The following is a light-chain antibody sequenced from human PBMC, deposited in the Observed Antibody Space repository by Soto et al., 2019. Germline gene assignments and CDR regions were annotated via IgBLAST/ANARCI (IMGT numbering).Light chain of an antibody. CDR3: TSYTSSATVV. Sequence: QAASVPGSPGQSITISCTGTSSDVGGYNYVSWYQQHPGKAPKLMIYEVSNRPSGVSNRFSGSKSGNTASLTISGLQAEDEADYYCTSYTSSATVVFGGGTKLTVL. CDR1: SSDVGGYNY. CDR2: EVS. J-gene: IGLJ2*01. V-gene: IGLV2-14*01.